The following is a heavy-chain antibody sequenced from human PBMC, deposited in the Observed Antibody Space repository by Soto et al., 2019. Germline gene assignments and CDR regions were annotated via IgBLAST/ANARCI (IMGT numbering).Heavy chain of an antibody. J-gene: IGHJ6*02. CDR3: ARGTMDGSRSWVEGDYYGLDV. Sequence: GGSLRLSCAASGFTFTYYAMYWVRQAPGRGLEWVAVISYDRSNKYYADSVKGRFTISRDNSKNTLYLQMNSLRPEDTAVYYCARGTMDGSRSWVEGDYYGLDVWGQGTTVTVSS. CDR2: ISYDRSNK. D-gene: IGHD3-10*01. CDR1: GFTFTYYA. V-gene: IGHV3-30-3*01.